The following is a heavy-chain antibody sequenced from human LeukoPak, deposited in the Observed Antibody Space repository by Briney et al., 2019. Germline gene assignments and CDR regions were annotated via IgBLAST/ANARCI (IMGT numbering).Heavy chain of an antibody. CDR3: ARDALIAAAGTVWFDP. D-gene: IGHD6-13*01. CDR2: INPNSGGT. V-gene: IGHV1-2*02. Sequence: GASVKVSCKASGYTFTGYYMHWVRQVPGQGLEWMGWINPNSGGTNYAQKFQGRVTMTRDTSISTAYMELSRLRSDDTAVYYCARDALIAAAGTVWFDPWGQGTLVTVSS. J-gene: IGHJ5*02. CDR1: GYTFTGYY.